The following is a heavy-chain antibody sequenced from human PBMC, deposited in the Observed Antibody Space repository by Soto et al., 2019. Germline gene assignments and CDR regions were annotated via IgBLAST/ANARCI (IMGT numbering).Heavy chain of an antibody. D-gene: IGHD6-19*01. CDR1: EFSFSDYY. CDR2: ITHSGSII. Sequence: QVQLVESGGGLVKPGGSLRLSCAASEFSFSDYYMSWIRQAPGKGLECVSYITHSGSIIHYADSVKGRFTISRDNTKNSLYLQMNSLRAEDTAVYYCARLALAGTHYFDNWGQGTLVTVSS. J-gene: IGHJ4*02. V-gene: IGHV3-11*01. CDR3: ARLALAGTHYFDN.